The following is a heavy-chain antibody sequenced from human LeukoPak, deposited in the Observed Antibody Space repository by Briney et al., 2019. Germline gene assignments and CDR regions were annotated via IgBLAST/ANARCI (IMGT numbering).Heavy chain of an antibody. CDR2: IIPMFGTT. CDR3: AGGRYYYYMDV. J-gene: IGHJ6*03. V-gene: IGHV1-69*05. Sequence: SVKVSCKASGGTFGSYAISWVRQAPGQGLERMGGIIPMFGTTNYAQKFQGRVTITTDESRSTAYMEVSSLRSDDTAVYSCAGGRYYYYMDVWGEGTTVTVSS. D-gene: IGHD3-16*01. CDR1: GGTFGSYA.